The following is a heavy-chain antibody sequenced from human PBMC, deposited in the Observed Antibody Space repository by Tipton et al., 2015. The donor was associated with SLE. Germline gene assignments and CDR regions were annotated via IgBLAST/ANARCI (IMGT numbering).Heavy chain of an antibody. Sequence: TLSLTCKVSGGSISNYYWSWIRLTSGERLEWIGYTHTSGSTSYNPSLKSRVTMSVDTSKNQVSLKLSSVTAADTAVYYCVRGYNYGPGYYFDYWGRGTLVTVSS. CDR2: THTSGST. V-gene: IGHV4-4*08. J-gene: IGHJ4*02. D-gene: IGHD5-24*01. CDR3: VRGYNYGPGYYFDY. CDR1: GGSISNYY.